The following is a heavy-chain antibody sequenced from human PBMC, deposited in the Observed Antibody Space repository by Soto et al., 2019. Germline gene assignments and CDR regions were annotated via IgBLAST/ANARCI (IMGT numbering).Heavy chain of an antibody. D-gene: IGHD3-10*01. CDR2: IYSGGST. CDR3: XXXHYYGSD. J-gene: IGHJ4*02. CDR1: GFSVSSNY. Sequence: EVQLVESGGGLVQPGGSLRLSCAASGFSVSSNYMYWVRQAPGKGLECVSLIYSGGSTDHADSVKDRFTISRDNSXXXXXXXXXXXXXEXXXXXXXXXXHYYGSDWGQGTLVTVSS. V-gene: IGHV3-66*01.